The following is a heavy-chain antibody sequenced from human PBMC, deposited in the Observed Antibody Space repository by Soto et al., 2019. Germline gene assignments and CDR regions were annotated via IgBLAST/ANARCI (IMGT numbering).Heavy chain of an antibody. V-gene: IGHV4-34*01. D-gene: IGHD4-4*01. CDR2: INHSGST. CDR1: GGSFSGYY. J-gene: IGHJ4*03. CDR3: ARGSPTVGRGTEEEKIDY. Sequence: PSETLSLTCAVYGGSFSGYYLSWIRQPPGKGLEWIGEINHSGSTNYNPSLKSRVTISVDTSKNQFSLKLSSVTAADTAVYYCARGSPTVGRGTEEEKIDYWGQGTMVTVSS.